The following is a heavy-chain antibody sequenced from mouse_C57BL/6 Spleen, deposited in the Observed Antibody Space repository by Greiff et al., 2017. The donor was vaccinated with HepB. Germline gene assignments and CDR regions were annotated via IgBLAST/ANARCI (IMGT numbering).Heavy chain of an antibody. D-gene: IGHD3-2*02. Sequence: VQGVESGAELVKPGASVKISCKASGYAFSSYWMNWVKQRPGKGLEWIGQIYPGDGDTNYNGKFKGKATLTADKSSSTAYMQLSSLTSEDSAVYFCARRSSGYVMNYWGQGTTLTVSS. J-gene: IGHJ2*01. CDR1: GYAFSSYW. V-gene: IGHV1-80*01. CDR3: ARRSSGYVMNY. CDR2: IYPGDGDT.